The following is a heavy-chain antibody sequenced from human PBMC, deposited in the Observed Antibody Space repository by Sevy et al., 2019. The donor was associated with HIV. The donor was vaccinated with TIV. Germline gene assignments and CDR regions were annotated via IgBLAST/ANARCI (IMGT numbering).Heavy chain of an antibody. V-gene: IGHV3-7*04. CDR1: GFTLSSYW. CDR2: IKQDGSDK. CDR3: VRVRAFLLFGELPRYRFDS. D-gene: IGHD3-10*01. Sequence: GGSLRLSCVASGFTLSSYWMSWVRQVPGQGLEWVADIKQDGSDKNYLDSVKGRFTISRDNGKKSLYLQMNNLRVEDTALYYCVRVRAFLLFGELPRYRFDSWGQGTLLTVSS. J-gene: IGHJ4*02.